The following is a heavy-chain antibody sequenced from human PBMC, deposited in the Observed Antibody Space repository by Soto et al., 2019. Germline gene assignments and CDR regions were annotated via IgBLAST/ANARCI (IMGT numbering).Heavy chain of an antibody. D-gene: IGHD3-9*01. CDR1: GFTFSSYG. Sequence: HPGGSLRLSCAASGFTFSSYGVHWVRQDPGKGLEWVAVIWYDGSNKYYADSVKGRFTISRDNSKNTLYLQMNSLRAEDTAVYYCARERSELRYFDWQGYYFDYWGQGTLVTVSS. CDR2: IWYDGSNK. CDR3: ARERSELRYFDWQGYYFDY. J-gene: IGHJ4*02. V-gene: IGHV3-33*01.